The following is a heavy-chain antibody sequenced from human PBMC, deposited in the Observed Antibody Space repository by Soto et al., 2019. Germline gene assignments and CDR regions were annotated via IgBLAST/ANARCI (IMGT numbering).Heavy chain of an antibody. CDR3: AKDRYSGTYPTDFDY. CDR2: ISYDGGNE. V-gene: IGHV3-30*18. D-gene: IGHD1-26*01. Sequence: RLSCAGSGSTFSSYGIHWVRQAPGKGLEWVALISYDGGNEKYTESVKDRFTISRDDSHNVAYLQMSSLRTEDTAMYYCAKDRYSGTYPTDFDYWGQGSLVTVSS. J-gene: IGHJ4*02. CDR1: GSTFSSYG.